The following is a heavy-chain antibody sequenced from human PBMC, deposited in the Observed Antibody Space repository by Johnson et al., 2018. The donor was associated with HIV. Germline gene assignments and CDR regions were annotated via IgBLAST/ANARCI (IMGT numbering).Heavy chain of an antibody. CDR1: GFSISSNY. CDR3: AKDRWLRLPGAEFFCDI. V-gene: IGHV3-66*01. Sequence: VQLVESGGGVVQPGRSLRLSCAASGFSISSNYMSWVRQPPGKGLEWVSVFYSGSNTYYADSVKGRFTISRDNSNNTLYLQMNSLRAEDTAVYYCAKDRWLRLPGAEFFCDIWGQGTMVTVSS. J-gene: IGHJ3*02. D-gene: IGHD5-12*01. CDR2: FYSGSNT.